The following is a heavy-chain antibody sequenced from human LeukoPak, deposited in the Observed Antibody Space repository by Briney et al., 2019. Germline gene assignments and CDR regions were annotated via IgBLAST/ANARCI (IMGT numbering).Heavy chain of an antibody. D-gene: IGHD3-10*01. V-gene: IGHV3-23*01. CDR1: GFTFSSYA. Sequence: GASLRLSCAASGFTFSSYAMSWVRQAPGKGLEWVSAISGSGGSTYYADSVKGRFTISRDNSKNTLYLQMNSLRAEDTAVYYYAKTPYYYGSGNNWFDPWGQGTLVTVSS. CDR2: ISGSGGST. CDR3: AKTPYYYGSGNNWFDP. J-gene: IGHJ5*02.